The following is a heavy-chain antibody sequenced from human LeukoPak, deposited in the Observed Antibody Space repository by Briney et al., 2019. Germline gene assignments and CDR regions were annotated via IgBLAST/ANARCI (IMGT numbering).Heavy chain of an antibody. J-gene: IGHJ6*02. Sequence: SETLSLTCTVSGGSMSRFYWTWIRQSPGKGLEWIGYVHNTGGTNYNPSLKSRVTIAVDTSKNQFSLKLSSVVAADTAVYYCARGSGIVGAYFYCYGMDVWGQGTTVTVSS. V-gene: IGHV4-59*01. CDR2: VHNTGGT. CDR1: GGSMSRFY. CDR3: ARGSGIVGAYFYCYGMDV. D-gene: IGHD1-26*01.